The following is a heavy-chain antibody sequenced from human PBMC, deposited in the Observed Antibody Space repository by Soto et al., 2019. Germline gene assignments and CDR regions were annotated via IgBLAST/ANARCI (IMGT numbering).Heavy chain of an antibody. J-gene: IGHJ2*01. V-gene: IGHV3-13*01. D-gene: IGHD2-15*01. CDR2: TGTTGDT. Sequence: EVQLVESGGGLVQPGGSLRLSCVASGFTFSSHDMHWVRQVPGKGLEWVSGTGTTGDTYYPGSVKGRFIISREDAKNSLYLQMNPLRAGDTAVYYCARDKSAADGSWFFDLWGRGTLVTVSS. CDR1: GFTFSSHD. CDR3: ARDKSAADGSWFFDL.